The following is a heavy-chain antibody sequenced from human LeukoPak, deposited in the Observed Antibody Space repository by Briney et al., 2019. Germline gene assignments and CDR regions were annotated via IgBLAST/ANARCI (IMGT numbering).Heavy chain of an antibody. J-gene: IGHJ6*03. V-gene: IGHV4-31*03. Sequence: SETLSLTCTVSGGSISSGGYYWSWIRQHPGKGLEWIGYIYYSGSTYYNPSLKSRVTISVDTSKNQFSLKLSSVTAADTAVYYCAQSLASRTYYYYYYMDVWGKETTVTVSS. CDR3: AQSLASRTYYYYYYMDV. D-gene: IGHD2-15*01. CDR2: IYYSGST. CDR1: GGSISSGGYY.